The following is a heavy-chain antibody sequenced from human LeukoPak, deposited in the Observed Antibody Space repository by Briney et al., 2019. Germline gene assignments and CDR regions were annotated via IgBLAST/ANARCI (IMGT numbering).Heavy chain of an antibody. Sequence: SETLSLTCAVYGGSFSGYYWSWIRQPPGKGLEWIGEINHSGSTNYNPSLKSRVTISVDTSKNQFSLKLSSVTAADTAVYYCASRDGYCSGGSCHNWFDPWGQGTLVTVPS. J-gene: IGHJ5*02. CDR3: ASRDGYCSGGSCHNWFDP. CDR2: INHSGST. CDR1: GGSFSGYY. D-gene: IGHD2-15*01. V-gene: IGHV4-34*01.